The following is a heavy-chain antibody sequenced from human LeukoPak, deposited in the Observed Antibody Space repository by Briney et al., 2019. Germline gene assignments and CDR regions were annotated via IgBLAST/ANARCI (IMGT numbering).Heavy chain of an antibody. CDR3: ARARGGGGYEPYFDY. CDR1: GGSLSSGSYY. V-gene: IGHV4-61*10. CDR2: IYSSGIT. D-gene: IGHD5-12*01. J-gene: IGHJ4*02. Sequence: PSETLSLTCSVSGGSLSSGSYYWSWLRRPAGKGLEWIGLIYSSGITYSNPSLKSRVTISVDTSKNQFSLKLTSVTAADTAVYYCARARGGGGYEPYFDYWGQGTLVTVSS.